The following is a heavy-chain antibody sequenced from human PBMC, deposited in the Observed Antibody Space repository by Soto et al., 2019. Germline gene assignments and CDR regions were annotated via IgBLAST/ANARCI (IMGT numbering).Heavy chain of an antibody. CDR2: ISSSSSYI. Sequence: EVQLVESGGGLVKPGGSLRLSCAASGFSFSSYSMNWVRQAPGKGLEWVSSISSSSSYIYYADSVKGRFTISRDNAKNSLYLQMNSLRAEDTAVYYCATIEIIAVAGVTNWFDPWGQGTLVTVSS. CDR3: ATIEIIAVAGVTNWFDP. D-gene: IGHD6-19*01. CDR1: GFSFSSYS. J-gene: IGHJ5*02. V-gene: IGHV3-21*01.